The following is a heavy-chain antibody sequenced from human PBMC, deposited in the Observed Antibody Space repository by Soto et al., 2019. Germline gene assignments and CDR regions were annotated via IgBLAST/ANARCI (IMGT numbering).Heavy chain of an antibody. D-gene: IGHD6-19*01. V-gene: IGHV3-30*18. J-gene: IGHJ6*02. CDR1: GFTFSSYA. Sequence: QVQVVESGGGVVQPGRSLRLSCEASGFTFSSYAMHWVRQAPGKGLEWVAVVSYDGSNQYYADSVKGRFTISRDNSKNTLYLQMSSLRAEDTALYYCAKDLGVQQWVYYALDDWGQGTAVTVSS. CDR3: AKDLGVQQWVYYALDD. CDR2: VSYDGSNQ.